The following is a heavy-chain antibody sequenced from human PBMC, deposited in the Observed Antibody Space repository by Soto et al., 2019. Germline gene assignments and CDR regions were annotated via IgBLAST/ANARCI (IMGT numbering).Heavy chain of an antibody. CDR2: ISGSGDST. D-gene: IGHD7-27*01. Sequence: EVQLLESGGGLVQPGGSLRLSCAASGFTFSSYAMSWVRQAPGKGLEWVSVISGSGDSTYYADSVKGRFTISRDNSKTTLYLQINSLRAEDTALYYCAKRAWGSFYFDYWGQGTLVTVSS. V-gene: IGHV3-23*01. CDR3: AKRAWGSFYFDY. CDR1: GFTFSSYA. J-gene: IGHJ4*02.